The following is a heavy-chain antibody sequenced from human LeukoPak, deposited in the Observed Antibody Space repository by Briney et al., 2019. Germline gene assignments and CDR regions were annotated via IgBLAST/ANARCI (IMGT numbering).Heavy chain of an antibody. CDR1: GFTFSSYS. CDR2: ISSSSSTI. J-gene: IGHJ4*01. V-gene: IGHV3-48*04. D-gene: IGHD3-10*01. Sequence: GGSLRLSCAASGFTFSSYSMNWVRQAPGKGLEWVSYISSSSSTIYYADSVKGRFTISRDNAKNSLYLQMNSLRAEDTAVYYCARDLGVRGVSAWGQGTLVTVSS. CDR3: ARDLGVRGVSA.